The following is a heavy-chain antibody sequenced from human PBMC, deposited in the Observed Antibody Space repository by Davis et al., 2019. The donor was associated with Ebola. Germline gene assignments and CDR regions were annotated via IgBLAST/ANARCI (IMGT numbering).Heavy chain of an antibody. Sequence: GESLKISCAASGFTFSSYGMHWVRQAPGKGLEWVAVIWYDGSNKYYADSVKGRFTISRDNSTNTLYLQMNSLRAEDTAVYYCARGGNWFDSWGQGTLVTVSS. J-gene: IGHJ5*01. CDR2: IWYDGSNK. D-gene: IGHD2-15*01. V-gene: IGHV3-33*01. CDR3: ARGGNWFDS. CDR1: GFTFSSYG.